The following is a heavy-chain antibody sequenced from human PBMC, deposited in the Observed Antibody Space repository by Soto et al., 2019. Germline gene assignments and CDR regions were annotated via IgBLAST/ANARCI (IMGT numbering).Heavy chain of an antibody. V-gene: IGHV3-30-3*01. D-gene: IGHD4-17*01. CDR3: GRGADYGDYVGAEYFQH. Sequence: QVQLVESGGGVVQPGRSLRLSCAASGFTFSSYAMHWVRQAPGKGLEWVAVISYDGGNKYYADSVKGRFTISRDNSKNRLDLEMSGRRAEGTAVYYCGRGADYGDYVGAEYFQHWGQGTLVSVSS. J-gene: IGHJ1*01. CDR2: ISYDGGNK. CDR1: GFTFSSYA.